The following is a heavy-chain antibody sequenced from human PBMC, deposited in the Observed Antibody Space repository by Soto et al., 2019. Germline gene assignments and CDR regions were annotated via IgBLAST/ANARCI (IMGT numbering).Heavy chain of an antibody. J-gene: IGHJ4*02. Sequence: ASVKVSCKASGYTFTSYAMHWVRQAPGQRLEWMGWINAGNGNTKYSQKFQGRVTITRDTSASTAYMELSSLRSEDTAVYYCARDSVVAATSYYFDYWGQGTLVTVSS. CDR3: ARDSVVAATSYYFDY. V-gene: IGHV1-3*01. D-gene: IGHD2-15*01. CDR1: GYTFTSYA. CDR2: INAGNGNT.